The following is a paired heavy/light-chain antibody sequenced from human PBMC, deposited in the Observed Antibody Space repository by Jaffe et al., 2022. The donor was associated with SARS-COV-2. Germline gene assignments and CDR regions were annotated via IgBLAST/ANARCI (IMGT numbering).Light chain of an antibody. J-gene: IGLJ3*02. Sequence: QSVLTQPPSVSGAPGQRVTISCSGSSSNIGARYDVHWYQHLPGTAPKLLIYADYNRPSGVPDRFSGSKSGTSASLAITGLQVEDEADYYCQSYDSSLSGWVFGGGTKLTVL. V-gene: IGLV1-40*01. CDR1: SSNIGARYD. CDR2: ADY. CDR3: QSYDSSLSGWV.
Heavy chain of an antibody. CDR2: INYSGST. CDR1: GGSMRSSKYF. D-gene: IGHD1-1*01. V-gene: IGHV4-39*01. CDR3: ARSVGNGWNGDAFDI. J-gene: IGHJ3*02. Sequence: QLQLQESGPGQVKPSETLSLTCSVSGGSMRSSKYFWGWIRQPPGKGLEWIGSINYSGSTYYNPSLKSRLTISVDTSKNTLSLKLSSVTAADAAVYHCARSVGNGWNGDAFDIWGQGTKVTASS.